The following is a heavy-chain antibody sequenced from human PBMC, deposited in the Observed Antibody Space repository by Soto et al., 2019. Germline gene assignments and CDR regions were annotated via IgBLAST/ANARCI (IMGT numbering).Heavy chain of an antibody. Sequence: SVKVSCKASGGTFSRYAISCVRRSPLQGLEWMGGIIPIFGTANYAQKFQGRVTITADESTSTAYMELSSLRSEDTAVYYCARDSPSIAVAGTLYNDWFDPWGQGTLVTVS. CDR1: GGTFSRYA. CDR3: ARDSPSIAVAGTLYNDWFDP. CDR2: IIPIFGTA. J-gene: IGHJ5*02. D-gene: IGHD6-19*01. V-gene: IGHV1-69*13.